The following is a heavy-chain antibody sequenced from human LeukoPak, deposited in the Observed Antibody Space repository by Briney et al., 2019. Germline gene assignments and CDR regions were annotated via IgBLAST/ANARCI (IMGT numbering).Heavy chain of an antibody. CDR1: GFTFSSYG. J-gene: IGHJ4*02. D-gene: IGHD6-19*01. V-gene: IGHV3-30*03. Sequence: GRSLRLSCAASGFTFSSYGMHWVRQAPGKGLEWVAVISYDGSNKYHADSVKGRFTISRDNSKNTLYLQMNSLRAEDTAVYYCATHDDSSGDFDYWGQGTLVTVSS. CDR3: ATHDDSSGDFDY. CDR2: ISYDGSNK.